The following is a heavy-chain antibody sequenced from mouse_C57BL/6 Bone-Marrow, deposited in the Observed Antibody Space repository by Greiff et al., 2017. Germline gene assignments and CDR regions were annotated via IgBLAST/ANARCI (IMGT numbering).Heavy chain of an antibody. Sequence: QVQLQQSGAELMKPGASVKLSCKATGYTFTGYWLEWVKQRPGHGLEWIGEILPGSGSTNYNEKFKGKATFTADTSSNTAYMQLSSLTTEDSADYSGAFEYTSSVLYFDYWGQGTTLTVSS. CDR2: ILPGSGST. CDR3: AFEYTSSVLYFDY. V-gene: IGHV1-9*01. D-gene: IGHD1-1*01. J-gene: IGHJ2*01. CDR1: GYTFTGYW.